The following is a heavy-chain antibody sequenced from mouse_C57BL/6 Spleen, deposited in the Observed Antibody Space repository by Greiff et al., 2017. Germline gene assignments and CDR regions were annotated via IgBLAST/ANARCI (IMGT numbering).Heavy chain of an antibody. CDR2: INPSTGGT. V-gene: IGHV1-42*01. J-gene: IGHJ2*01. D-gene: IGHD2-10*01. Sequence: EVKLQESGPELVKPGASVKISCKASGYSFTGYYMNWVKQSPEKSLEWIGEINPSTGGTTYNQKFKAKATLTVDKSSSTAYMQLKSLTSEDSAVYYCARRRAYYGNYYFDYWGQGTTLTVSA. CDR3: ARRRAYYGNYYFDY. CDR1: GYSFTGYY.